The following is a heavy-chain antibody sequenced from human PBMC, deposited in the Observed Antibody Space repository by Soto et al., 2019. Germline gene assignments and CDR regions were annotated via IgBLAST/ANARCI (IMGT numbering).Heavy chain of an antibody. Sequence: PSETLSLTCTVSGGSISSSSYYWGWIRQPPGKGLERIGSIYYSGSTYYNPSLKSRVTISVDTSKNQFSLKLSSVTAADTAVYYCASRGPYYYDSSGYSTIDYWGQGTLVTVSS. D-gene: IGHD3-22*01. CDR2: IYYSGST. CDR1: GGSISSSSYY. CDR3: ASRGPYYYDSSGYSTIDY. V-gene: IGHV4-39*01. J-gene: IGHJ4*02.